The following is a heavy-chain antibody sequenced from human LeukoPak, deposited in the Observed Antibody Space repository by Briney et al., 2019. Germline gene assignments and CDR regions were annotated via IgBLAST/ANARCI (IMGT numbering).Heavy chain of an antibody. Sequence: GGSLRLSCAASGFTFSSYAMHWVRQAPGKGLEWVAVVSYDGSNKYYADSVKGRFTISRDNSKNTLYLQMNSLRAEDTAVYYCAREEGGDFWSGYGRYFDYWGQGTLVTVSS. V-gene: IGHV3-30-3*01. CDR1: GFTFSSYA. D-gene: IGHD3-3*01. CDR2: VSYDGSNK. CDR3: AREEGGDFWSGYGRYFDY. J-gene: IGHJ4*02.